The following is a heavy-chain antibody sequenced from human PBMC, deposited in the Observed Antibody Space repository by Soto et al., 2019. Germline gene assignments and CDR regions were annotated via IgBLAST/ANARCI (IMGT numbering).Heavy chain of an antibody. CDR1: VGTFSSYA. J-gene: IGHJ5*02. D-gene: IGHD2-2*01. CDR2: IIPIFGTA. V-gene: IGHV1-69*01. CDR3: ARDTGYCSSTSCYRLFDP. Sequence: QVQLVQSGAEVKKPGSSVKVSCKASVGTFSSYAISWVRQAPGQGLEWMGGIIPIFGTANYAQKFQGRVTITADESTSTAYMELSSLRSEDTAVYYCARDTGYCSSTSCYRLFDPWGQGTLVTVSS.